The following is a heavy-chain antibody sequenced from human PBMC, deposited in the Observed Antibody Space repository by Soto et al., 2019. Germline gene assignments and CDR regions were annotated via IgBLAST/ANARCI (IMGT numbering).Heavy chain of an antibody. Sequence: QVQLVQSGAEVKKPGASVKVSCKASGYTFTDYGITWVRQAPGQGLQWMGWINSYNGVTNNAHSFQGRVSMTTDTSTSTAYLELSSLRSDDTAVYYCARDRYKRGSFDYWVQGSLVTVSS. J-gene: IGHJ4*02. CDR1: GYTFTDYG. CDR3: ARDRYKRGSFDY. D-gene: IGHD1-1*01. CDR2: INSYNGVT. V-gene: IGHV1-18*01.